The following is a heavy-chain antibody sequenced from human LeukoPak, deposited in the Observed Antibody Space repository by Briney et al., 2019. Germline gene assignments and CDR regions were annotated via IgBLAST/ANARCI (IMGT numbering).Heavy chain of an antibody. CDR2: IYYSGST. J-gene: IGHJ5*02. Sequence: SETLTLTCTVSGGSISSGGYYWGWIRQPPGKGLEWIGSIYYSGSTYYNPSLKSRVTISVDTSKNQFSLKLTSVTAADAALYYRARQYSSGWPWFDPWGQGTLVTVSS. CDR1: GGSISSGGYY. D-gene: IGHD6-19*01. CDR3: ARQYSSGWPWFDP. V-gene: IGHV4-39*01.